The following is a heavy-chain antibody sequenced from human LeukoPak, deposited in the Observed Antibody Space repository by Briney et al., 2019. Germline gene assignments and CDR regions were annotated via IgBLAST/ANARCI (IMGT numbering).Heavy chain of an antibody. D-gene: IGHD2-2*02. Sequence: SVKVSCKASGGTFSSYAISWVRQAPGQGLEWMGGIIPIFGTANYAQKFQGRVTITADESTSTAYMELSSLRSEDTAVYYCASLLGEGCSSTSCYIASWFDPWGQGTLVTVSS. J-gene: IGHJ5*02. CDR3: ASLLGEGCSSTSCYIASWFDP. CDR1: GGTFSSYA. CDR2: IIPIFGTA. V-gene: IGHV1-69*01.